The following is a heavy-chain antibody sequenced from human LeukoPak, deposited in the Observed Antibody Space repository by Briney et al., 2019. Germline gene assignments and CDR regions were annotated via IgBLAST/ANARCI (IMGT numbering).Heavy chain of an antibody. V-gene: IGHV3-48*04. J-gene: IGHJ4*02. CDR1: GFTFSSYS. D-gene: IGHD6-13*01. Sequence: GRSLRLSCAASGFTFSSYSMNWVRQAPGKGLEWVSYISSSSSTIYYADSVKGRFTISRDNAKNSLYLQMNSLRAEDTAVYYCARGRIAAAGTAFDYWGQGTLVTVSS. CDR2: ISSSSSTI. CDR3: ARGRIAAAGTAFDY.